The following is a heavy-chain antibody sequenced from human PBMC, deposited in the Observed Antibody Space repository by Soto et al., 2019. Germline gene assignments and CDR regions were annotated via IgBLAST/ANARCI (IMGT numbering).Heavy chain of an antibody. CDR2: IYHGGNI. J-gene: IGHJ4*02. CDR3: ARDHQMSDTWSFDF. D-gene: IGHD2-2*01. V-gene: IGHV4-4*02. Sequence: QVQLQESGPGLVKPSGTLSLTCAVSGDSVNTSDWWNWVRQPPGKGPEWIGEIYHGGNIYYNPALKRRVTISLDKSKNQLSLELTSVTATDTAIYYCARDHQMSDTWSFDFWGQGTLVTVSS. CDR1: GDSVNTSDW.